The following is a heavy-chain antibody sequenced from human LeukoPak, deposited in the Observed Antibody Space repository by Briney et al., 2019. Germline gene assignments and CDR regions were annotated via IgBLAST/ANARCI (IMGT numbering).Heavy chain of an antibody. Sequence: ASVKVSCKASGYSFTDYYMHWVRQAPGQGLEWMGWINPNSRGTNYAQKFQGRVTMTRDTSISTAYMEVSRLRSDDTAVYYCARGAVAEQSEYFQYSGQGTLVTVSS. J-gene: IGHJ1*01. V-gene: IGHV1-2*02. CDR2: INPNSRGT. D-gene: IGHD6-19*01. CDR1: GYSFTDYY. CDR3: ARGAVAEQSEYFQY.